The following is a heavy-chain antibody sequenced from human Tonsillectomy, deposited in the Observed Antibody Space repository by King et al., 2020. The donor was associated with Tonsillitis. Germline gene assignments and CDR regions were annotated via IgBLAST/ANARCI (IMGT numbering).Heavy chain of an antibody. D-gene: IGHD3-3*01. CDR1: GFTFSSYG. V-gene: IGHV3-33*01. CDR2: IWYDGSNK. Sequence: VQLVESGGGVVQPGRSLRLSCAASGFTFSSYGMHWVRQAPGKGLEWVAVIWYDGSNKYYADSVKGRFTISRDNSKNTLYLQMNSLRAEATAVYYCARDHQLYYDFWSGYPNWFDPWGQGTLVTVSS. CDR3: ARDHQLYYDFWSGYPNWFDP. J-gene: IGHJ5*02.